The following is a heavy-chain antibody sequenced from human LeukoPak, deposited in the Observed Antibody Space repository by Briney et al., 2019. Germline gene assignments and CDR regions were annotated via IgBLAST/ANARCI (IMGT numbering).Heavy chain of an antibody. Sequence: AGGSLRLSCAASGFTLSSYAMGWVRQAPGKGLEWVSGISGSGGSTYYADSVKGRFTISRDNSKNTLYLQMNSLRAEDTAVYYCASRGDWGQGTLVTVSS. J-gene: IGHJ4*02. V-gene: IGHV3-23*01. CDR1: GFTLSSYA. CDR3: ASRGD. CDR2: ISGSGGST.